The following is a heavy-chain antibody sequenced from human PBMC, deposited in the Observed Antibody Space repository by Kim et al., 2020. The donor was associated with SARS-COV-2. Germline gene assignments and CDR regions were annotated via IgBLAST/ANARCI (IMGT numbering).Heavy chain of an antibody. V-gene: IGHV4-4*07. CDR1: GGSISNYY. J-gene: IGHJ6*03. CDR3: AREIQNCSSTRCYWVHYYYYMDV. CDR2: IYTSGST. Sequence: SETLSLTCTVSGGSISNYYWSWIRQPAGKGLEWIGRIYTSGSTNYNPSLKSRVTMSVDTSKNQFSLKRSSVTAADTAAYYCAREIQNCSSTRCYWVHYYYYMDVWGKGTTVTVSS. D-gene: IGHD2-2*01.